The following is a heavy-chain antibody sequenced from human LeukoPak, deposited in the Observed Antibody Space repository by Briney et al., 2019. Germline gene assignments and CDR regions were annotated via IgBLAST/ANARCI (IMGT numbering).Heavy chain of an antibody. Sequence: SGGSLRLSCAASGFTFSSYSMNWVRQAPGKGLEWVSSISSSSSYIYYADSVKGRFTISRDNAKNSLYLQMNSLRAEDTAVYHCARERPYYDEPEYAFDIWGQGTMVTVSS. J-gene: IGHJ3*02. CDR3: ARERPYYDEPEYAFDI. CDR2: ISSSSSYI. D-gene: IGHD3-22*01. V-gene: IGHV3-21*01. CDR1: GFTFSSYS.